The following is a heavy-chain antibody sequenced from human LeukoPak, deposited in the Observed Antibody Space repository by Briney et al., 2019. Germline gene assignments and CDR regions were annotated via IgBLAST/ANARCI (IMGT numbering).Heavy chain of an antibody. Sequence: GGSLRLSCAASGFTFESYTMSWFRQAPGKGLEWVSSISGRSSYIYYADSVKGRFTISRDNSKNTLYLQLNSLRAEDTAVYYCARGSRFGGIDAFDIWGQGTMVTVSS. CDR2: ISGRSSYI. J-gene: IGHJ3*02. CDR3: ARGSRFGGIDAFDI. V-gene: IGHV3-21*01. CDR1: GFTFESYT. D-gene: IGHD3-10*01.